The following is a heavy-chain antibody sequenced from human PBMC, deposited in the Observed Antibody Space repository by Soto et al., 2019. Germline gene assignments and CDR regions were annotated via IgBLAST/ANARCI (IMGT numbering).Heavy chain of an antibody. CDR3: ARETNQYSSSWRFDP. V-gene: IGHV4-59*01. CDR2: IYYSGST. J-gene: IGHJ5*02. D-gene: IGHD6-13*01. Sequence: PSETLSLTCTVSGGSISSYYWSWIRQPPGKGLEWIGYIYYSGSTNYNPSLKSRVTISVDMSKNQFSLKLSSVTAADTAVYYCARETNQYSSSWRFDPWGQGTLVTVSS. CDR1: GGSISSYY.